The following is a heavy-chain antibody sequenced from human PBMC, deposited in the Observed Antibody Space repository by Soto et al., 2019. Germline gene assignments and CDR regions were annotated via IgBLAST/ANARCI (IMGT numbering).Heavy chain of an antibody. D-gene: IGHD6-13*01. Sequence: SVKVSCKASGGTFSSYTISWVRQAPGQGLEWMGRIIPILGIANYAQKFQGRVTITADKSTSTAYMELSSLRSEDTAVYYCASVDIAAAGHNWFDPWGQGTLVTVSS. CDR3: ASVDIAAAGHNWFDP. CDR1: GGTFSSYT. J-gene: IGHJ5*02. V-gene: IGHV1-69*02. CDR2: IIPILGIA.